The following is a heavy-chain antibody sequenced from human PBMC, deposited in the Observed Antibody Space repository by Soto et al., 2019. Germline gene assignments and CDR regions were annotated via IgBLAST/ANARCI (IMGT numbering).Heavy chain of an antibody. CDR3: AKREGNTYGLFH. CDR2: IKTDGSST. J-gene: IGHJ4*02. V-gene: IGHV3-74*01. CDR1: GFSFSSYW. Sequence: EVQLVESGGDLVQPGGSLRLSCAASGFSFSSYWMHWVRQAPGKGLVWVSRIKTDGSSTDYADSVKGRLTISRDNAKNTLYLQMNSLRAEDTAVYYCAKREGNTYGLFHWCQGTLVTVSS. D-gene: IGHD5-18*01.